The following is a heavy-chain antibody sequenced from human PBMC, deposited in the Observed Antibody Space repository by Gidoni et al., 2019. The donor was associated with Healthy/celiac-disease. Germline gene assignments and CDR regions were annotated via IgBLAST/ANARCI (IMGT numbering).Heavy chain of an antibody. CDR3: ARSLVTAMDAFDI. CDR1: AYTFTSYW. J-gene: IGHJ3*02. Sequence: EVQLVQSGAGVKKPGQSLRISCKGSAYTFTSYWITWVRQMPGKGREWMGRIDPSYSYTNYSPSFQGHVTISADKSISTAYLQWSSLKASDTAMYYCARSLVTAMDAFDIWGQGTMVTVSS. V-gene: IGHV5-10-1*03. D-gene: IGHD5-18*01. CDR2: IDPSYSYT.